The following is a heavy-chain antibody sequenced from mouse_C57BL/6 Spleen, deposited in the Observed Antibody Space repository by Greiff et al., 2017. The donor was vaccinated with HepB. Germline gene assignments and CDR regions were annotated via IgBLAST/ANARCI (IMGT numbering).Heavy chain of an antibody. Sequence: EVQLQQSGPELVKPGASVKMSCKASGYTFTDYNMHWVKQSHGKSLEWIGYINPNNGGTSYNQKFKGKATLTVNKSSSTAYMERRSLTSEDSAVYYCANDYDEVFAYWGQGTLVTVSA. CDR3: ANDYDEVFAY. J-gene: IGHJ3*01. V-gene: IGHV1-22*01. CDR1: GYTFTDYN. D-gene: IGHD2-4*01. CDR2: INPNNGGT.